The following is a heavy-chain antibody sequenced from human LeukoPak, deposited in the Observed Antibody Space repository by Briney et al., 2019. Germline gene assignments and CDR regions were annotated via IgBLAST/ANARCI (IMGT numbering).Heavy chain of an antibody. Sequence: SETLSLTCTVSGGSISSGTYYWGWIRQPPGKGLEWIGSVYYGGTTYYNPSLRSRVTISVDKSKNQFSLKLSSVTAADTAVYYCARDVRYYDSSGYRSIHYGMDVWGQGTTVTVSS. D-gene: IGHD3-22*01. CDR3: ARDVRYYDSSGYRSIHYGMDV. CDR2: VYYGGTT. CDR1: GGSISSGTYY. V-gene: IGHV4-39*07. J-gene: IGHJ6*02.